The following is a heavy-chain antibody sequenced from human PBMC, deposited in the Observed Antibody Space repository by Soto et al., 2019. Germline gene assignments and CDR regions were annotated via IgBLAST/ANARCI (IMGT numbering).Heavy chain of an antibody. J-gene: IGHJ3*02. CDR1: GFTFSSYA. CDR2: ISGSGGST. CDR3: AKDPEPLEIDAFDI. V-gene: IGHV3-23*01. Sequence: GASVKVSCAASGFTFSSYAMSWVRQAPGKGLEWVSAISGSGGSTYYADSVKGRFTISRDNSKNTLYLQMNSLRAEDTAVYYCAKDPEPLEIDAFDIWGQGTMVTVSS.